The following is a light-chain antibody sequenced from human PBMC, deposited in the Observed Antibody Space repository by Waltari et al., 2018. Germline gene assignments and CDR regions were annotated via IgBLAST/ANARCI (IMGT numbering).Light chain of an antibody. CDR1: RSNTGSNA. J-gene: IGLJ2*01. CDR3: AAWDDSLNGHVV. CDR2: SNN. Sequence: QPLLTQPPSASGTPGPTVTPPCPGSRSNTGSNAVTWYQQPPRPAPKLHIHSNNQRPSGSPARFSCSKSGTSASLAISGLQSADEADYYCAAWDDSLNGHVVFGGGTKLTVL. V-gene: IGLV1-44*01.